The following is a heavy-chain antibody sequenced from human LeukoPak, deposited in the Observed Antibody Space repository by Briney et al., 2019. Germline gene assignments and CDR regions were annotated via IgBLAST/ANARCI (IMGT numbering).Heavy chain of an antibody. V-gene: IGHV3-30*02. CDR2: IRYDGSNK. J-gene: IGHJ4*02. Sequence: GGSLRLSCAASGFTFSSYGMHWVRQAPGKGLEWVAFIRYDGSNKYYADSVKGRFTISRDNSKNTLYLQMNSLRVDDTAMYYCAREITMVRGVPMYYFDYWGQGTLVTVSS. CDR3: AREITMVRGVPMYYFDY. D-gene: IGHD3-10*01. CDR1: GFTFSSYG.